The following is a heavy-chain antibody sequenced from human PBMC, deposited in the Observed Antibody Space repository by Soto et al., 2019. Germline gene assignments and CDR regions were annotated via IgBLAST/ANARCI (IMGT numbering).Heavy chain of an antibody. V-gene: IGHV1-18*01. CDR3: ARDQGRLLWFGELLWRVDYYYGMDV. J-gene: IGHJ6*02. Sequence: QVQLVQSGAEVKKPGASVKVSCKASGYTFTSYGISWVRQAPGQGLEWMGWISAYNGNTNYAQKLQGRVTMTTDTSTSTAYMELRSLRSDDTAVYYCARDQGRLLWFGELLWRVDYYYGMDVWGQGTTVTVSS. CDR1: GYTFTSYG. D-gene: IGHD3-10*01. CDR2: ISAYNGNT.